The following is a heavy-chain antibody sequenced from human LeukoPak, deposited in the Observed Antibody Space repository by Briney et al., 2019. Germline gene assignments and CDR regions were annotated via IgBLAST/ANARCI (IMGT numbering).Heavy chain of an antibody. CDR3: ARVRPKYLTMIVVANDY. Sequence: GASVKVSCKASGYTFTSYGISWVRQAPGQGLEWMGWISAYNGNTNYAQKLQGRVTMTTDTSTSTAYMELRSLRSDDTAVYYCARVRPKYLTMIVVANDYWGQGTLVTVSS. V-gene: IGHV1-18*04. CDR1: GYTFTSYG. J-gene: IGHJ4*02. CDR2: ISAYNGNT. D-gene: IGHD3-22*01.